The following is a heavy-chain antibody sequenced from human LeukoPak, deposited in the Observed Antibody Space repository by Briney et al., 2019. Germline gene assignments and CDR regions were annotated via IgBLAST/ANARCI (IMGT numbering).Heavy chain of an antibody. J-gene: IGHJ4*02. CDR3: ARDPHHYNSRLPSFFFDY. CDR1: GFIFSRYS. Sequence: GGSLRLSCVASGFIFSRYSMSWVRQAPGQGLEWVSDISISSTTIYYADSVNGRFTISRDNAKNSLYLKMNSLRDDDTAVYYCARDPHHYNSRLPSFFFDYWGQGTLVTVTS. V-gene: IGHV3-48*02. D-gene: IGHD3-22*01. CDR2: ISISSTTI.